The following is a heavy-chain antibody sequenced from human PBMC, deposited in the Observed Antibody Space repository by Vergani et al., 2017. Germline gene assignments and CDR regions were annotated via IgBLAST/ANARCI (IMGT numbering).Heavy chain of an antibody. CDR2: IYSGGST. D-gene: IGHD6-19*01. Sequence: VQLVESGGGLIQPGGSLRLSCAASGFTVSSNYMSWVRQAPGKGLEWVSVIYSGGSTYYADSVKGRFTISRDNSKNTLYLQMNSLRAEDTAVYYCAREGKAVAGLLNAFDIWGQGTMVTVSS. CDR1: GFTVSSNY. J-gene: IGHJ3*02. V-gene: IGHV3-53*01. CDR3: AREGKAVAGLLNAFDI.